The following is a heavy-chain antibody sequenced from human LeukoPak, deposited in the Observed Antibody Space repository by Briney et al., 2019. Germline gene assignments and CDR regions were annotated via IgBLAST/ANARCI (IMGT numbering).Heavy chain of an antibody. D-gene: IGHD2-15*01. Sequence: KPSETLSLTCTVSGGSISSYYWSWIWQPPGKGLEWIGYIYYSGSTNYNPSLKSRVTISVDTSKNQFSLKLSSVTAADTAVYYCARSDCSGGSCYRSSFDYWGQGTLVTVSS. CDR3: ARSDCSGGSCYRSSFDY. V-gene: IGHV4-59*01. CDR1: GGSISSYY. J-gene: IGHJ4*02. CDR2: IYYSGST.